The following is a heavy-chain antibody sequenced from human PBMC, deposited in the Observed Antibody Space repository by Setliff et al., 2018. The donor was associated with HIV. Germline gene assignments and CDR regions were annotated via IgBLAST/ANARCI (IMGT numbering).Heavy chain of an antibody. CDR3: ARDDIGYCTGGSCSLFDF. Sequence: GGSLRLSCAASGFNFDDYGMSWVRQAPGKGLECVSGTHWNGAIRGYADSVRGRFTISRDNAKNSLYLQMNSLRPEDTALYYCARDDIGYCTGGSCSLFDFWGQGTPVTVSS. V-gene: IGHV3-20*04. CDR1: GFNFDDYG. CDR2: THWNGAIR. J-gene: IGHJ4*02. D-gene: IGHD2-15*01.